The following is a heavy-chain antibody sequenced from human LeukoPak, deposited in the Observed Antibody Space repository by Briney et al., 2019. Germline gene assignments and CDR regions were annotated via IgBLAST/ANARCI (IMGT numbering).Heavy chain of an antibody. CDR3: ARDSAHIVVVPVVIPPGLDNWFDP. V-gene: IGHV3-11*05. D-gene: IGHD2-2*01. CDR1: GFTFSDYY. CDR2: ISGSSSNT. Sequence: GGSLGLSCAASGFTFSDYYMSWIRQAPGKGLEWVSYISGSSSNTKYADSVKGRFTISRDNAKNSLYLQMNSLRAEDTAVYYCARDSAHIVVVPVVIPPGLDNWFDPWGQGTLVTVSS. J-gene: IGHJ5*02.